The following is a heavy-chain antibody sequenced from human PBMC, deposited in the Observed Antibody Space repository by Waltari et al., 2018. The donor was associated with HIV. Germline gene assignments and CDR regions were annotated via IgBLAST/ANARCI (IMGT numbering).Heavy chain of an antibody. CDR3: ARDSGLYGTYSHGMDV. D-gene: IGHD4-17*01. J-gene: IGHJ6*02. V-gene: IGHV4-31*03. CDR1: GGSVSSDRHY. Sequence: QVQLQESGPGLVKPSQTLSLTCTVSGGSVSSDRHYWSWIRQHPGKGLEWLGYIYYSGSTYYNPSLKSRVIISIDTSQNQFSLELTSVTAADTAVYYCARDSGLYGTYSHGMDVWGQGTTVTVSS. CDR2: IYYSGST.